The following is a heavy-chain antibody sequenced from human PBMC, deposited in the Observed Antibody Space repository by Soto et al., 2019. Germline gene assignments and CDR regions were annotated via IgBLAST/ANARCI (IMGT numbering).Heavy chain of an antibody. Sequence: EVQLVESGGGLVQPGGSLRLSCEASGFTFSSYWMHWVRQAPGKGLVWVSRINIDGSSTSYADSVKGRFTISRDNAKNTLYLQMNGQRAEDTAVYYCVRTSLVVAAATPEDYWGQGTLVTFSS. V-gene: IGHV3-74*01. D-gene: IGHD2-15*01. CDR2: INIDGSST. CDR1: GFTFSSYW. CDR3: VRTSLVVAAATPEDY. J-gene: IGHJ4*02.